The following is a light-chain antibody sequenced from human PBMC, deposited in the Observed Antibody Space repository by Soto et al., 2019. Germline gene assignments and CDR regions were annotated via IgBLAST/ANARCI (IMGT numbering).Light chain of an antibody. Sequence: DKQMTQFPSTLSSSLGDRVTITCWASQSISRWLAWYQQKPGKAPSLLISDASTLESGVPSRFSDSESGTEFTLTISRLQKADVATYYCQQYNIYPWTFGQGTKVDIK. J-gene: IGKJ1*01. CDR1: QSISRW. CDR2: DAS. V-gene: IGKV1-5*01. CDR3: QQYNIYPWT.